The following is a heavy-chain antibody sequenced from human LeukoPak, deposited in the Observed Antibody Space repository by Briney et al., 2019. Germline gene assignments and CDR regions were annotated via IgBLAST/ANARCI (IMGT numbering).Heavy chain of an antibody. D-gene: IGHD3-9*01. CDR1: GYTFTSYY. J-gene: IGHJ5*02. CDR2: INPSGGST. CDR3: ARDLSGYYDILTGYYTNWFDP. Sequence: ASVKVSCKASGYTFTSYYMHWVRQAPGQGLEWMGIINPSGGSTSYPQKFQGRINMTRNTSTSTVYMELSSLRSEDTAVYYCARDLSGYYDILTGYYTNWFDPWGQGTLVTVSS. V-gene: IGHV1-46*01.